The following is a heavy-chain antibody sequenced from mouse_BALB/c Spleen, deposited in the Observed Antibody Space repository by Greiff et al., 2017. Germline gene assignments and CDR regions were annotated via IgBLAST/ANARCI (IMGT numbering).Heavy chain of an antibody. D-gene: IGHD4-1*01. CDR2: ISYSGST. CDR1: GYSITSDYA. V-gene: IGHV3-2*02. J-gene: IGHJ3*01. Sequence: EVKLMESGPGLVKPSQSLSLTCTVTGYSITSDYAWNWIRQFPGNKLEWMGYISYSGSTSYNPSLKSRISITRDTSKNQFFLQLNSVTTEDTATYYCARLGRFAYWGQGTLVTVSA. CDR3: ARLGRFAY.